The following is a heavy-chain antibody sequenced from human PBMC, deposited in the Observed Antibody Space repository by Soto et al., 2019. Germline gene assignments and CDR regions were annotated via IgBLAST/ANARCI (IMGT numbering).Heavy chain of an antibody. CDR2: INHVGGT. D-gene: IGHD3-16*01. CDR3: VRIRYQLPSSVLWLDP. J-gene: IGHJ5*02. CDR1: GGFLSESY. Sequence: SETLSPTCAVYGGFLSESYWTWIRQPPGKGLEWIGEINHVGGTNYNPPLKSRVTMSVDTSQNQFSLRLISVTAADTAMYFCVRIRYQLPSSVLWLDPWGQGTPVTVSS. V-gene: IGHV4-34*01.